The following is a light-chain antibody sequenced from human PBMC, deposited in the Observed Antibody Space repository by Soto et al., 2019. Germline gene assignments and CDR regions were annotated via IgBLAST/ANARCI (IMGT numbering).Light chain of an antibody. CDR2: HVS. J-gene: IGLJ2*01. CDR1: SSDVGDYNF. Sequence: QSALTQPASVSGSPGQSITISYTGTSSDVGDYNFVSWYQQHPGKAPKLMIYHVSNRPSGVSNRFSGSKSGNTASLTISGLQSEDEADYYCSSYTSSSTLVFGGGTKLTVL. V-gene: IGLV2-14*01. CDR3: SSYTSSSTLV.